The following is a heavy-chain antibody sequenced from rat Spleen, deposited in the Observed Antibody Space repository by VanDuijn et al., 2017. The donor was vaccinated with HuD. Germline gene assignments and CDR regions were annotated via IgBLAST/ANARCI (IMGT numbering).Heavy chain of an antibody. D-gene: IGHD1-1*01. J-gene: IGHJ4*01. Sequence: EVQLKESGPGLVQPSQTLSLTCTVSGFSLTDYSVHWVRQPPGKGLEWMGVMWSGGSTAYNSALKSRLSISRDTSKSQVFLKMNSLQTEDTAIYYCTRDTLFITTVVPYYYVMDAWGQGASVTVSS. CDR2: MWSGGST. CDR3: TRDTLFITTVVPYYYVMDA. CDR1: GFSLTDYS. V-gene: IGHV2S63*01.